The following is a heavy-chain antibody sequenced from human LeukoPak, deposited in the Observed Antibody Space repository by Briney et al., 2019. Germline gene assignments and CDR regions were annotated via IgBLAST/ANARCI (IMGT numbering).Heavy chain of an antibody. Sequence: PGGSLRLSCAASGFTFSSYEMNWVRQAPGKGLEWVSYISSSGSTIYYADSVKGRFTISRDNAKNSLYLQMNSLRAEDTAVYYCASEGEHSGYDYYYYYGMDVWGKGTTVTVSS. CDR3: ASEGEHSGYDYYYYYGMDV. CDR2: ISSSGSTI. V-gene: IGHV3-48*03. J-gene: IGHJ6*04. D-gene: IGHD5-12*01. CDR1: GFTFSSYE.